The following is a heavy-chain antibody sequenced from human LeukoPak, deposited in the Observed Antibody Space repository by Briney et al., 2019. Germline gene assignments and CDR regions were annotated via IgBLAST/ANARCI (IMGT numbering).Heavy chain of an antibody. Sequence: PGGSLRLSCAASGFTFSSYWMNWVRQAPGKGLEWVANIKQDESEKYYVDSVKGRFTISRDNAKNPLYLQMNSLRAEDTAVYYCARGQVTTVTGLAAFDIWGQGTMVTVSS. CDR3: ARGQVTTVTGLAAFDI. V-gene: IGHV3-7*04. J-gene: IGHJ3*02. D-gene: IGHD4-17*01. CDR1: GFTFSSYW. CDR2: IKQDESEK.